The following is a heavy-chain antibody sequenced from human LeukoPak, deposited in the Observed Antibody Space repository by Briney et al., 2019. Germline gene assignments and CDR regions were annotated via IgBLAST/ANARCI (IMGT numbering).Heavy chain of an antibody. V-gene: IGHV4-39*02. J-gene: IGHJ3*01. D-gene: IGHD1-20*01. Sequence: SETLSLTCTVSGDSISSSSYSWGWIRQPPGKGLEWIGTIDYSGTTYSNPSLKSRVTISVDASKIHFSLKLSSVTAADTAVYYCARLGLRYNWNPEYAFDVWGQGTKVTVSS. CDR2: IDYSGTT. CDR3: ARLGLRYNWNPEYAFDV. CDR1: GDSISSSSYS.